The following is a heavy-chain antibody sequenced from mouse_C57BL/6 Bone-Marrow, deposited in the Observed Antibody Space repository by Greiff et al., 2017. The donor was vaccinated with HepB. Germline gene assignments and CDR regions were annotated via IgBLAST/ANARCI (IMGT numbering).Heavy chain of an antibody. J-gene: IGHJ1*03. CDR1: GYTFTEYT. D-gene: IGHD1-1*01. CDR2: FYPGSGSI. CDR3: ARHARHYYYGSSYWYFDV. Sequence: QVQLQQSGAELVKPGASVKLSCKASGYTFTEYTIHWVKQRSGQGLEWIGWFYPGSGSIKYNEKFKDKATLTADKSSSTVYMELSRLTSEDSAVYFCARHARHYYYGSSYWYFDVWGTGTTVTVSS. V-gene: IGHV1-62-2*01.